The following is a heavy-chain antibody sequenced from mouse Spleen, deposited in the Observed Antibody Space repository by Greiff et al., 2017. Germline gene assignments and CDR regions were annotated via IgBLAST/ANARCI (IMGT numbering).Heavy chain of an antibody. CDR1: GYTFTSYW. CDR3: AFYYRYVGPYAMDY. Sequence: QVQLQQPGAELVKPGASVKMSCKASGYTFTSYWITWVKQRPGQGLEWIGDIYPGSGSTNYNEKFKSKATLTVDTSSSTAYMQLSSLTSEDSAVYYCAFYYRYVGPYAMDYWGQGTSVTVSS. J-gene: IGHJ4*01. CDR2: IYPGSGST. D-gene: IGHD2-14*01. V-gene: IGHV1-55*01.